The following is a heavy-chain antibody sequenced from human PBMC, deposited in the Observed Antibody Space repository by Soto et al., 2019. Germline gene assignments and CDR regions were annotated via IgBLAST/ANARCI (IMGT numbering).Heavy chain of an antibody. V-gene: IGHV1-69*01. CDR2: IIPIFGTA. CDR1: GGTFSSYA. D-gene: IGHD3-10*01. Sequence: QVQLVQSGAEVKKPGSSVKVSCKASGGTFSSYAISWVRQAPGQGLEWMGGIIPIFGTANYAQKFQGRVTITADESTSTAYMELSSLRSEDTAVYYCARGLRGMVRGVKTYYFDYWGQGPLVTVSS. J-gene: IGHJ4*02. CDR3: ARGLRGMVRGVKTYYFDY.